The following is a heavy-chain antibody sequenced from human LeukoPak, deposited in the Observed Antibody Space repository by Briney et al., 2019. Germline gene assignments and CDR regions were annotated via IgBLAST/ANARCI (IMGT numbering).Heavy chain of an antibody. V-gene: IGHV3-23*01. CDR3: AKERLKGELSLDAFDI. J-gene: IGHJ3*02. CDR1: GFTFSSYA. Sequence: GGSLRLSCAASGFTFSSYAMSWVRQAPGKGLEWVSAISGSGGSTYYADSVKGRFTISRDNSKNTLYLQMNSLRAEDTAVYYCAKERLKGELSLDAFDIWGQGTMVTVSS. CDR2: ISGSGGST. D-gene: IGHD3-16*02.